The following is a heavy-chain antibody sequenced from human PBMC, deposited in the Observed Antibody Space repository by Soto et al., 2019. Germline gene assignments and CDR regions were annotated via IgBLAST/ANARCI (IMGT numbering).Heavy chain of an antibody. CDR3: ARDGSGTPPLNNAFDI. CDR2: IYYSGST. V-gene: IGHV4-30-4*01. J-gene: IGHJ3*02. CDR1: GGSISSGDYY. Sequence: SETLSLTCTVSGGSISSGDYYWSWIRQPPGKGLEWIGYIYYSGSTYYNPSLKSRVTISVDTSKNQFSLKLSSVTAADTAVYYCARDGSGTPPLNNAFDISGQGTMVTV. D-gene: IGHD3-10*01.